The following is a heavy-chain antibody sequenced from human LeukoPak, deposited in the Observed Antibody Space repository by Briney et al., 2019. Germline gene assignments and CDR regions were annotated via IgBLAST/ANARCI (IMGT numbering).Heavy chain of an antibody. V-gene: IGHV4-39*07. CDR3: ARGKRTGRYYYYGMDV. CDR1: GGSISSSSYY. D-gene: IGHD3-3*01. Sequence: PSETLSLTCTVSGGSISSSSYYWGWIRQPPGTGLEWLGSIYYSGSTYYNPSLKSRVTISVDTSKNQFSLKLSSVTAADTAVYYCARGKRTGRYYYYGMDVWGQGTTVTVSS. CDR2: IYYSGST. J-gene: IGHJ6*02.